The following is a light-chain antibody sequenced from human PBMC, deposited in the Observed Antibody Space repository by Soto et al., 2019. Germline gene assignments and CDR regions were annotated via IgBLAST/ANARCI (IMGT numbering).Light chain of an antibody. J-gene: IGLJ2*01. CDR2: QDS. CDR1: KLGSKY. Sequence: SSELTQPPSVSVSPGQTAGITCSGDKLGSKYVCWYQQKPGQSPVVVIYQDSKRPSGIPERFSRSNSENTATLTISGTQAMAESDYYCQAWDSSTVVFGGGTKLTVL. V-gene: IGLV3-1*01. CDR3: QAWDSSTVV.